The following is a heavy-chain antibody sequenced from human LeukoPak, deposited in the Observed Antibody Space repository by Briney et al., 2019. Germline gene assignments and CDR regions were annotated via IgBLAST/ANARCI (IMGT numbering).Heavy chain of an antibody. CDR1: GFNVSTKY. J-gene: IGHJ4*02. CDR2: IYIGGTT. CDR3: ARASWGYDFGY. D-gene: IGHD7-27*01. Sequence: GGSLRLSCAVSGFNVSTKYMSWVRQAPGEGLEWVSVIYIGGTTYYADSVKGRFNISRHDSKNPLYLQMNSLRVDDTAVYFCARASWGYDFGYWGQEALVTVSS. V-gene: IGHV3-53*01.